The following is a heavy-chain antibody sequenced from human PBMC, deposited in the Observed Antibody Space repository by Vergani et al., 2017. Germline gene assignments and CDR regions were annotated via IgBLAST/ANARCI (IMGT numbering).Heavy chain of an antibody. CDR3: ARQRPGSGWSPGDFDD. J-gene: IGHJ4*02. Sequence: QVRLQESGPGLVKPSETLSLTCSVSGGSITYGAFYWGWIRQSPGKGLVWIGSIYYSENKFYNPSLESRVTLSIDTTKNQFSLKLKSVTAADTAVYFCARQRPGSGWSPGDFDDWGQGILVTVSS. V-gene: IGHV4-39*01. CDR2: IYYSENK. D-gene: IGHD6-19*01. CDR1: GGSITYGAFY.